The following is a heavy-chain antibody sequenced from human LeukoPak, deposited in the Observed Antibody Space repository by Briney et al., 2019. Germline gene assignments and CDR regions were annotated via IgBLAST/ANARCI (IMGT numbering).Heavy chain of an antibody. D-gene: IGHD6-13*01. CDR3: ARRRAAAGTNWFDP. V-gene: IGHV1-2*02. Sequence: GASVKVSCKASGYTFTGYYMHWVRQAPGQGLEWMGWINPNSGGTNYAQKFQGRVTMTRDTSISTAYMELSRLRSDDTAVYYCARRRAAAGTNWFDPWGQGTLVTVSS. J-gene: IGHJ5*02. CDR2: INPNSGGT. CDR1: GYTFTGYY.